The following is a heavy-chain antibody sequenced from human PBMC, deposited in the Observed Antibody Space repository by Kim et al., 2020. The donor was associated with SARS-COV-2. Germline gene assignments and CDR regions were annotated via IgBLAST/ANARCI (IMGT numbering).Heavy chain of an antibody. D-gene: IGHD1-1*01. J-gene: IGHJ6*02. Sequence: ASVKVSCKASGYTFTSYGISWVRQAPGQGLEWMGWISAYNGNTNYAQKLQGRVTMTTDTSTSTAYMELRSLRSDDTAVYYCARGTGTILSLGYYGMDVWGQGTTVTVSS. CDR1: GYTFTSYG. V-gene: IGHV1-18*01. CDR2: ISAYNGNT. CDR3: ARGTGTILSLGYYGMDV.